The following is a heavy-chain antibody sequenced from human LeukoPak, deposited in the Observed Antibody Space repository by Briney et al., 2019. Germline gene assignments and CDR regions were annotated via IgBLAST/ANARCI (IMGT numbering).Heavy chain of an antibody. CDR2: IYTSGST. CDR1: GGSFRGYY. V-gene: IGHV4-59*10. J-gene: IGHJ3*02. D-gene: IGHD2-8*01. CDR3: ARRRGYCTNGVCYWHAFDI. Sequence: SETLSLTCAVYGGSFRGYYWSWIRQPAGKGLEWIGRIYTSGSTNYNPSLKSRVTMSVDTSKNQFSLKLSSVTAADTAVYYCARRRGYCTNGVCYWHAFDIWGQGTMVTVSS.